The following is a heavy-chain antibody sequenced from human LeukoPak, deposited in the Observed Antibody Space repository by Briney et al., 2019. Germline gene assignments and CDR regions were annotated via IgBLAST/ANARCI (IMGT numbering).Heavy chain of an antibody. J-gene: IGHJ4*02. V-gene: IGHV1-2*02. CDR1: GYTFTGYY. Sequence: ASVKVSCKASGYTFTGYYMHWVRQAPGQGLEWMGWINPNSGGTIYAQKFQGRVTMTRDTSISTAYMELSRLRSDDTAVYYCARGAHYHDSSEGFDYWGQGTQVTVSS. D-gene: IGHD3-22*01. CDR2: INPNSGGT. CDR3: ARGAHYHDSSEGFDY.